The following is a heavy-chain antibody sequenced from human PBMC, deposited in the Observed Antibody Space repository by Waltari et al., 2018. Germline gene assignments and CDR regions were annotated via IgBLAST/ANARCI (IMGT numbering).Heavy chain of an antibody. CDR3: ARARNYYGSGSLFDY. CDR1: GGSISSYY. Sequence: QVQLQESGPGLVKPSETLSLTCTVSGGSISSYYWSWLGQPPGKGLEWIGYIYYSGSTNYNPSLKSRVTISVDTSKNQFSLKLSSVTAADTAVYYCARARNYYGSGSLFDYWGQGTLVTVSS. J-gene: IGHJ4*02. V-gene: IGHV4-59*01. CDR2: IYYSGST. D-gene: IGHD3-10*01.